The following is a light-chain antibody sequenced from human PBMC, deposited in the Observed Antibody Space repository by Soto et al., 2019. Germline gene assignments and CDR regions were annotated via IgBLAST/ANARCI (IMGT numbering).Light chain of an antibody. V-gene: IGKV1-5*03. CDR2: KAS. Sequence: DIKMTQSPSTLSASVGDRVTITCRASQSISSWLAWYQQKPGKAPKLLIYKASTLESGVPSNFSGSGSGTEFTLTISSLQPEDFATYYCQQYNSSPRTFGQGTKVDI. CDR3: QQYNSSPRT. J-gene: IGKJ1*01. CDR1: QSISSW.